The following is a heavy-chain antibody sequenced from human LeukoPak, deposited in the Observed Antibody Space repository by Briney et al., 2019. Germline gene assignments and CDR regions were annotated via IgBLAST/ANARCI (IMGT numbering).Heavy chain of an antibody. Sequence: GGSLRLSCAASGFTFSSFAMSWVRQAPGKGLEWVSAISGSGGSTYYADSVKGRFTISRDNSKNTLYLQMNSLRAEDTAVYCCAKDALGTVTYYFDYWGQGTLVTVSS. CDR3: AKDALGTVTYYFDY. V-gene: IGHV3-23*01. CDR2: ISGSGGST. J-gene: IGHJ4*02. CDR1: GFTFSSFA. D-gene: IGHD7-27*01.